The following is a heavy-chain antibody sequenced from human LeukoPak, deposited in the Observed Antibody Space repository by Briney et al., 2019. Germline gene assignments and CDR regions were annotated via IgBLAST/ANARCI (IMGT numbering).Heavy chain of an antibody. CDR1: GFTFSSYF. D-gene: IGHD3-22*01. CDR3: AKDRNYYDSSGYPSGWFDP. J-gene: IGHJ5*02. Sequence: GGSLRLSCAASGFTFSSYFMSWVRQVPGKGLEWVAAISGGGDGTHYPDSVKGRFTISRDNSKNTLYLQMNSLRAEDTAVYYCAKDRNYYDSSGYPSGWFDPWGQGTLVTVSS. V-gene: IGHV3-23*01. CDR2: ISGGGDGT.